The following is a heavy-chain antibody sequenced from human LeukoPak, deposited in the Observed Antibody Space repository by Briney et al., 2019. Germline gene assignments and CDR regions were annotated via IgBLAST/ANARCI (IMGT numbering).Heavy chain of an antibody. CDR1: GFTFSSYG. J-gene: IGHJ4*02. V-gene: IGHV3-30*18. Sequence: GGSLRLSCAASGFTFSSYGMHWVRQARGKGLEWVAVISYDGSNKYYADSVKGRFTISRDNSKNTLYLQMNSLRAEDTAVYYCAKSEGIDYWGQGTLVTVSS. CDR2: ISYDGSNK. CDR3: AKSEGIDY.